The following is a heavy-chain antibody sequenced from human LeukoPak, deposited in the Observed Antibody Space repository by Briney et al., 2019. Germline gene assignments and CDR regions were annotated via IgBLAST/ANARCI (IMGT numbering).Heavy chain of an antibody. CDR2: ITNNGRET. V-gene: IGHV3-11*04. CDR1: GFIFNDYF. J-gene: IGHJ4*02. CDR3: ARAGVDSRGYYQGFDY. D-gene: IGHD3-22*01. Sequence: GGSLRLSCAASGFIFNDYFMGWIRQTPGKGLEWVSYITNNGRETYYADSMKGRFTISRDNAKNSLYLQMNSLRAEDTALYYCARAGVDSRGYYQGFDYWGQGTLVTVSS.